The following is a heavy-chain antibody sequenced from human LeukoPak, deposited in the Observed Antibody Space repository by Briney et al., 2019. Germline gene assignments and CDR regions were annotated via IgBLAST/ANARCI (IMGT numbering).Heavy chain of an antibody. CDR1: GFTVSSNY. Sequence: GGSLRLSCAASGFTVSSNYMSWVRQAPGKGLEWVSVIYSGGSTYYADSVKGRFTISRDNSKNTLHLQMNSLRAEDTAVYYCARHSNDFWSGYYTFDYWGQGTLVTVSS. V-gene: IGHV3-53*01. CDR3: ARHSNDFWSGYYTFDY. CDR2: IYSGGST. D-gene: IGHD3-3*01. J-gene: IGHJ4*02.